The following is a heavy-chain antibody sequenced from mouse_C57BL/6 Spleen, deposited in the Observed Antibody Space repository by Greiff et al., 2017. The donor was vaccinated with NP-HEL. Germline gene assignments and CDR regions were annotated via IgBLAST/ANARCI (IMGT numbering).Heavy chain of an antibody. CDR2: IHPSDSDT. Sequence: QVQLQQPGAELVKPGASVKVSCKASGSTFTSYWMPWVKQRPGQGLEWIGRIHPSDSDTNSNQKFKGKATLTVDKASSTAYMQRSSLTSEDSAVYYCAISEDWEGWYFDVWGTGTTVTVSS. CDR1: GSTFTSYW. V-gene: IGHV1-74*01. J-gene: IGHJ1*03. D-gene: IGHD4-1*01. CDR3: AISEDWEGWYFDV.